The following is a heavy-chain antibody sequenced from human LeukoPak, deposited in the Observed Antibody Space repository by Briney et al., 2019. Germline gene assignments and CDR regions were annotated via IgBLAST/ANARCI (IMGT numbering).Heavy chain of an antibody. CDR3: TSNPPRTGDFNY. D-gene: IGHD7-27*01. J-gene: IGHJ4*02. V-gene: IGHV1-8*01. Sequence: GWMSPNSGNTGYAQKFQGRVTMTRDTSITTAYMELSSLRSEDTAVYYCTSNPPRTGDFNYWGRGTLVTVSS. CDR2: MSPNSGNT.